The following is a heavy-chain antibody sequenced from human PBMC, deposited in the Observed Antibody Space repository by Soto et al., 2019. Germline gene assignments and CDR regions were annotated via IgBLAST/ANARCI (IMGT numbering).Heavy chain of an antibody. CDR3: ARLPKGSTVTS. CDR1: GFRFSDYS. CDR2: ITSSGDST. J-gene: IGHJ4*02. V-gene: IGHV3-48*02. D-gene: IGHD4-17*01. Sequence: DVQLLESGGGSVHPGGSLRLACAGSGFRFSDYSMNWVRQAPGKGLEWVSYITSSGDSTYYADSVKGRFTVSRDNAKISLFLQMNGLRDEDTAVYYCARLPKGSTVTSWGQGTLVTVSS.